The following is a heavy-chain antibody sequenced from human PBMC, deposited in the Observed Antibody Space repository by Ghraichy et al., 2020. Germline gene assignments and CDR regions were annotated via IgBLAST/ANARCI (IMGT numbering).Heavy chain of an antibody. Sequence: LSLTCAASGFTFSSYAMSWVRQAPGKGLEWVSAISGSGGSTYYADSVKGRFTISRDNSKNTLYLQMNSLRAEDTAVYYCAKALSIAAATYYFDYWGQGTLVTVSS. CDR1: GFTFSSYA. CDR3: AKALSIAAATYYFDY. J-gene: IGHJ4*02. V-gene: IGHV3-23*01. D-gene: IGHD6-13*01. CDR2: ISGSGGST.